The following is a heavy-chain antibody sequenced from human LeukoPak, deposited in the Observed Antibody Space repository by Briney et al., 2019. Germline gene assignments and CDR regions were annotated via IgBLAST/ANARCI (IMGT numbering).Heavy chain of an antibody. D-gene: IGHD1-26*01. J-gene: IGHJ5*02. CDR1: GGSISSYY. CDR3: ARDLVGATEYWFDP. CDR2: IYTSGST. V-gene: IGHV4-4*07. Sequence: SETLPLTCTVSGGSISSYYWRWIRQPAGKGLEWIGRIYTSGSTNYNPSLKSRVTMSVDTSKNQFSLKLSSVTAADTAVYYCARDLVGATEYWFDPWGQGTLVTVSS.